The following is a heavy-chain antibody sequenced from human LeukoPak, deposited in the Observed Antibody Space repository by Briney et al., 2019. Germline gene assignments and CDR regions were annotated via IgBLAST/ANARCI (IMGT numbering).Heavy chain of an antibody. CDR3: AREAAVGACNFDY. CDR1: GHTSSTSL. J-gene: IGHJ4*02. CDR2: INPRDGST. Sequence: GASVKVSCKASGHTSSTSLIHWVRAAPGQGPVWMGLINPRDGSTLYARHLQGRVTMTRDTYTRTVYMELNSLGSEDTAVYFCAREAAVGACNFDYWGQGTLVTVSS. D-gene: IGHD1-26*01. V-gene: IGHV1-46*04.